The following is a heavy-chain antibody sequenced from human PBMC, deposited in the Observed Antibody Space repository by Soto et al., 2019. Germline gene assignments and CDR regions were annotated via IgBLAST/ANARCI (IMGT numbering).Heavy chain of an antibody. Sequence: ASVKVSCAASGYTFTGYYMHWVRQAPGQGLEWMGWINPNSGGTNYAQKFQGWVTMTRDTSISTAYMELSRLRSDDTAVYYCARVQPYYYGSGSYSYGMDVWGQGTTVTVSS. CDR3: ARVQPYYYGSGSYSYGMDV. D-gene: IGHD3-10*01. J-gene: IGHJ6*02. CDR2: INPNSGGT. V-gene: IGHV1-2*04. CDR1: GYTFTGYY.